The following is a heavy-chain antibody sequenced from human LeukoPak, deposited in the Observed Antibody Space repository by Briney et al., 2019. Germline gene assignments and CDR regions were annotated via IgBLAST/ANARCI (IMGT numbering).Heavy chain of an antibody. Sequence: SETLSLTCAVYGGSFNDYYWNWIRQPPGKGLEWIGEINLRGSTTYNPSLKSRVTISLDESKNQFSLKLSSVTAADTAVYYCARRIAATPYHYYMDVWGKGTTVTVSS. J-gene: IGHJ6*03. CDR1: GGSFNDYY. V-gene: IGHV4-34*01. CDR2: INLRGST. CDR3: ARRIAATPYHYYMDV. D-gene: IGHD6-13*01.